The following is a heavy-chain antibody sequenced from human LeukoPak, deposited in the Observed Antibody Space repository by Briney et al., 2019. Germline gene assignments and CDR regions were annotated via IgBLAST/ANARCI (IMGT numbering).Heavy chain of an antibody. D-gene: IGHD4-11*01. CDR1: GGSFSGYY. CDR2: INHSGST. CDR3: AREVNSTTGFDY. J-gene: IGHJ4*02. V-gene: IGHV4-34*01. Sequence: PSETLSLTCAVYGGSFSGYYWSWIRQPPGKGLEWIGEINHSGSTNYNPSLKSRVTISVDTSKNQFSLKLSSVTAADTAVYYCAREVNSTTGFDYWGQGTLVTVSS.